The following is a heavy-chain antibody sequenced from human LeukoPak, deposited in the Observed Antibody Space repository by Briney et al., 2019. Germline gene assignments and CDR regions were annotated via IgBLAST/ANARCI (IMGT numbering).Heavy chain of an antibody. J-gene: IGHJ4*02. Sequence: GGSLRLSCAASGFTLSSYWMSWVRQAPGKGLEWVANIKQDGSEKYYVDSVKGRFTISRDNAKNSLYLQMNSLRAEDTAVYYCARTVGVDYYDSSGYEPWGQGTLVTVSS. V-gene: IGHV3-7*01. CDR3: ARTVGVDYYDSSGYEP. CDR1: GFTLSSYW. CDR2: IKQDGSEK. D-gene: IGHD3-22*01.